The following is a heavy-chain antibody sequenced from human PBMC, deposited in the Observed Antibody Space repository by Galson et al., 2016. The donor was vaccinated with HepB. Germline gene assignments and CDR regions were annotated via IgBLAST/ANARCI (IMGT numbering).Heavy chain of an antibody. CDR1: GYSFTSYW. V-gene: IGHV5-51*01. CDR3: ARRSSDAFDI. J-gene: IGHJ3*02. Sequence: QSGAEVKKPGESLKISCEGSGYSFTSYWLGWVRQMPGKGLEWMGTIYPGDSDTRYSPSSQGQVTISADKSISAAYLQWSSLKASDTAIYYCARRSSDAFDIWGQGTMVTVSS. CDR2: IYPGDSDT. D-gene: IGHD3-10*01.